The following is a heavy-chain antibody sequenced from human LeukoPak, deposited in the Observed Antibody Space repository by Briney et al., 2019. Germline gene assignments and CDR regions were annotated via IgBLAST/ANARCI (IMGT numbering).Heavy chain of an antibody. CDR3: ARDNHYYYTGMDV. V-gene: IGHV3-33*08. Sequence: PGGSLRLSCAASGFTFSSHSMDWVRQAPGKGLEWVAVIWYDGSNKYYADSVKGRFTISRDNSKNTLYLQMNSLRAEDTAVYYCARDNHYYYTGMDVWGQGTTVTVS. CDR2: IWYDGSNK. J-gene: IGHJ6*02. CDR1: GFTFSSHS. D-gene: IGHD1-14*01.